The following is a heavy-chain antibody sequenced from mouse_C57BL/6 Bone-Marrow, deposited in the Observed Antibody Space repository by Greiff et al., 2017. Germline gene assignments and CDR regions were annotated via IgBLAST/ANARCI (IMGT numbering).Heavy chain of an antibody. CDR1: GFTFSSYT. Sequence: EVQVVESGGGLVKPGGSLKLSCAASGFTFSSYTMSWVRQTPEKRLEWVATISGGGGNTYYPDSVKGRFTISRDNAKNTLYRQRGSLGCDDTARYDCARHLLGAMDYWGQGTSVTVSS. V-gene: IGHV5-9*04. CDR3: ARHLLGAMDY. J-gene: IGHJ4*01. D-gene: IGHD2-1*01. CDR2: ISGGGGNT.